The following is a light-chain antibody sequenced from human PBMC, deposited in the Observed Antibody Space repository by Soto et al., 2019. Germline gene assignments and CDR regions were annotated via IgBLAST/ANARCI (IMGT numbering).Light chain of an antibody. CDR1: ETVDTSS. CDR3: HQYGSSPLT. V-gene: IGKV3-20*01. J-gene: IGKJ4*01. CDR2: SAF. Sequence: DIVLTQSPGTLSLSPGETATLSCRASETVDTSSLGWYQQKPGRAPSLLIYSAFRRATAIPDRFDASGSATDFTLTISRLEPEDFAVYYCHQYGSSPLTFGGGTKVEI.